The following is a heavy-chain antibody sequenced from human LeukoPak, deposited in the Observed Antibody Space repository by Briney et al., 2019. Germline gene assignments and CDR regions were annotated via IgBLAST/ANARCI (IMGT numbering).Heavy chain of an antibody. V-gene: IGHV3-48*03. CDR2: ISRSGSTI. J-gene: IGHJ3*02. CDR3: ARGGTVNAFDI. Sequence: PGGSLRLSCAASGFTFSSYEMNWVRQAPGKWLELVSYISRSGSTIYYADSVKGRFTISRDNAKNSLYLQMNSLRAEDTAVYYCARGGTVNAFDIWGQGTMVTVSS. CDR1: GFTFSSYE.